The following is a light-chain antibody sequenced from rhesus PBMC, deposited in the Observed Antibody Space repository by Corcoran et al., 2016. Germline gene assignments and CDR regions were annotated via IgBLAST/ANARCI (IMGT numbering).Light chain of an antibody. CDR1: NIGNNN. J-gene: IGLJ1*01. V-gene: IGLV3-44*01. Sequence: SYDLTQPPSVSVSPGQTARITCGGDNIGNNNVHWYQQKPPQAPLLVIYFADERPSGIPERFSGSKSAPTATLTISGVEAGDEADYFCQVWDTSRDQYIFGGGTRLTVL. CDR2: FAD. CDR3: QVWDTSRDQYI.